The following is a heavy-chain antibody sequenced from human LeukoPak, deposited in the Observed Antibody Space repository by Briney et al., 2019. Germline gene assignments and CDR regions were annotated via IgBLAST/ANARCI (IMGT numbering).Heavy chain of an antibody. CDR1: GGTFSSYA. CDR2: IIPILGIA. D-gene: IGHD3-10*01. V-gene: IGHV1-69*04. Sequence: SVKVSCKASGGTFSSYAISWVRQAPGQGLEWMGRIIPILGIANYAQKFQGRVTITADKSTSTAYMELSSLRSEDTAVYYCARGSTRSGSRSYLRGYYYGMDVWGQGTTVTVSS. CDR3: ARGSTRSGSRSYLRGYYYGMDV. J-gene: IGHJ6*02.